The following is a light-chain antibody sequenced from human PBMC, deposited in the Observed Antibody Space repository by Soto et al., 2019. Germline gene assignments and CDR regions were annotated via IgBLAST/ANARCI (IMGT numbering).Light chain of an antibody. CDR1: QSVSSSY. Sequence: EFVLRQSPGTLSLSPGERATLSCRASQSVSSSYLAWYQQKPGQAPRILIYGASTRATGIPDRFSGSGSGTDFTLTISRLEPEDFALYYCQQYGSSPPLTFGGGTKVEIK. J-gene: IGKJ4*01. CDR3: QQYGSSPPLT. V-gene: IGKV3-20*01. CDR2: GAS.